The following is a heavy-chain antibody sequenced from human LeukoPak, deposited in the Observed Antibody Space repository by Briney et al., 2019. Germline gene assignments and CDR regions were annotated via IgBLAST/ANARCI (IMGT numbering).Heavy chain of an antibody. CDR1: GGSFSGYY. V-gene: IGHV4-34*01. J-gene: IGHJ4*02. CDR3: ARGFREEIVVVPAARSPFDY. Sequence: SETLSLTCAVYGGSFSGYYWSWIRQPPGKGLEWIGEINHSGSTNYNPSLKSRVTIPVDTSKNQFSLKLSSVTAADTAVYYCARGFREEIVVVPAARSPFDYWGQGTLVTVSS. D-gene: IGHD2-2*01. CDR2: INHSGST.